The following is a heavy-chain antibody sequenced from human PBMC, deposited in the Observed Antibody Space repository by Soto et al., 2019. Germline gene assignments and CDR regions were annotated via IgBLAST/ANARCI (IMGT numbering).Heavy chain of an antibody. CDR2: IIPILRTA. CDR3: ARALVATNAFDY. Sequence: QVQVEQSGAAVKKPGSSVKVSCKASGDTFSSYGFTWVRQAPGQGLEWMGGIIPILRTANYAQKFQGRVTITADESTSTAYMELSSLRSEDTAVYYCARALVATNAFDYWGQGILVTVSS. J-gene: IGHJ4*02. D-gene: IGHD5-12*01. CDR1: GDTFSSYG. V-gene: IGHV1-69*11.